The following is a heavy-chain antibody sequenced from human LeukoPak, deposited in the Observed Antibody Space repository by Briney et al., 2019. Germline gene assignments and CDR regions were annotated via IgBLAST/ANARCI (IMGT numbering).Heavy chain of an antibody. CDR3: ARAESGGYPDY. D-gene: IGHD3-22*01. Sequence: PGRSLTLSCAASGFTFSGYAMQWVRQAPGKGLEWVAVISYDGTSKHYADSVKGRLTISRDNSNNMLFLQMNSLSAGDTAVYYCARAESGGYPDYWGQGTLVTVSS. V-gene: IGHV3-30*04. J-gene: IGHJ4*02. CDR1: GFTFSGYA. CDR2: ISYDGTSK.